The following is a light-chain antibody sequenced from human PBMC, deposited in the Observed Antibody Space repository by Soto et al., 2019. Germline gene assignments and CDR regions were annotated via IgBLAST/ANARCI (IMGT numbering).Light chain of an antibody. CDR2: DAS. CDR3: QQRSNWPLAT. J-gene: IGKJ2*01. V-gene: IGKV3-11*01. CDR1: QSVSSY. Sequence: EIVLTQSPATLSLSPGERATLSCRASQSVSSYLAWYQQKPGQAPRLLIYDASNRATGIPARFSGSGSGTDFTLTISSLEPEHFAVYYCQQRSNWPLATFGQGTKLEIK.